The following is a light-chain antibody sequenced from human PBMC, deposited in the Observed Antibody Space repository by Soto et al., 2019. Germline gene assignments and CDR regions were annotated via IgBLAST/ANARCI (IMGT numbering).Light chain of an antibody. V-gene: IGKV3D-15*01. J-gene: IGKJ1*01. CDR2: GAS. Sequence: EVVMTQSPATLSASPGERVILSCRASQNIGSNLAWYQQRPGQAPRLLMYGASSRATGIPDRFSGSGSGTDFTLTINSLQPDDFATYYCQQYKSYWTFGQGTKVDIK. CDR1: QNIGSN. CDR3: QQYKSYWT.